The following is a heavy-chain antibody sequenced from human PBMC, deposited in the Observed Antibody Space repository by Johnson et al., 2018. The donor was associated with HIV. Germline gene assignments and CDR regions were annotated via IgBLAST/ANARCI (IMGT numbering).Heavy chain of an antibody. V-gene: IGHV3-11*04. D-gene: IGHD4-23*01. Sequence: QVQLVESGGGLVKPGGSLRLSCAASGITFSDYYMSWIRQAPGKGLEWVSYISSSGNTIYYADSVKGRVTISRDNAKKSLYLQMNRLRADDTAVYYCAGGRGWVTLNAFDMWGQGTLVTVSS. CDR2: ISSSGNTI. CDR1: GITFSDYY. J-gene: IGHJ3*02. CDR3: AGGRGWVTLNAFDM.